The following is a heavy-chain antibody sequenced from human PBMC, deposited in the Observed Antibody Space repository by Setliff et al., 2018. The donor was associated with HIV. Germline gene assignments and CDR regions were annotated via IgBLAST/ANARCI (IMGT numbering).Heavy chain of an antibody. J-gene: IGHJ3*02. D-gene: IGHD2-15*01. Sequence: SETLSLTCTVSGGSISSYYWSWIRQPAGKGLEWIGRIYTSGSTNYNPSLKSRVTMSVDTSKNQFSLKLSSVTAADPAVYYCARGYCSGGSCYFSVDAFDIWGQGTMVTVSS. CDR3: ARGYCSGGSCYFSVDAFDI. CDR1: GGSISSYY. V-gene: IGHV4-4*07. CDR2: IYTSGST.